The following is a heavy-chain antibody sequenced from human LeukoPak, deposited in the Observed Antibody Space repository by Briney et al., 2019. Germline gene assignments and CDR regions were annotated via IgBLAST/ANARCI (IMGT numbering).Heavy chain of an antibody. CDR2: IRYDGSNK. Sequence: GGSLRLSCAASGFTFSSYGMHWVRQAPGKGLEWVAFIRYDGSNKYYADSVKGRFTISRDNSKNTLYLQMNSLRAEDTAVYYCAKDIYGDSTGFDPWGQGTLVTVSS. V-gene: IGHV3-30*02. D-gene: IGHD4-17*01. CDR3: AKDIYGDSTGFDP. CDR1: GFTFSSYG. J-gene: IGHJ5*02.